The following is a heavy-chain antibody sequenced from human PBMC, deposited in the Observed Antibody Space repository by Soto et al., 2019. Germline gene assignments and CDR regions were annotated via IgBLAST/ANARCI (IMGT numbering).Heavy chain of an antibody. CDR1: GFTFNTYA. D-gene: IGHD2-2*01. J-gene: IGHJ5*02. V-gene: IGHV3-30-3*01. CDR2: ISYDGSNK. CDR3: ARRYKDGRRDCISTSCLFDP. Sequence: QVQLVESGGGVVQPGGSLRLSCAASGFTFNTYAMHWVRQAPGEGLEWVAVISYDGSNKYYADSVKGRFTISRDNSKNTLYLQMNSLRAEDTAVYYCARRYKDGRRDCISTSCLFDPWGQGTLVIVSS.